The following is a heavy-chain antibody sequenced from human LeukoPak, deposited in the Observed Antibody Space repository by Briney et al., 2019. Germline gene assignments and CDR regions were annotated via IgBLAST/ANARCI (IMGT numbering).Heavy chain of an antibody. CDR2: IKQDGSEK. CDR1: GFTFSSYW. Sequence: PGGSLRLSCAASGFTFSSYWMSWVRQAPGKGLEWVANIKQDGSEKYYVDPVKGRFTISRDNAKNTLYLQMNSLRAEDTAVYYCANLLLWFGELSDLNWFDPWGQGTLVTVSS. D-gene: IGHD3-10*01. CDR3: ANLLLWFGELSDLNWFDP. J-gene: IGHJ5*02. V-gene: IGHV3-7*03.